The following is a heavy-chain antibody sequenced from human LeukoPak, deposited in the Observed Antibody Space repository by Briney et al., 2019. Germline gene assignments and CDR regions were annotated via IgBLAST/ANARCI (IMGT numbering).Heavy chain of an antibody. Sequence: GGTLRLSCAASGFTFNSYGMHWVRQAPGKGLEWVAFIRYDGSNKYYADSVKGRFTISRDNSKNTLYLQMNSLRAEDTAVYYCAKITAANCGGDCYSGAYYFDYWGQGTLVTVSS. J-gene: IGHJ4*02. CDR1: GFTFNSYG. V-gene: IGHV3-30*02. D-gene: IGHD2-21*02. CDR3: AKITAANCGGDCYSGAYYFDY. CDR2: IRYDGSNK.